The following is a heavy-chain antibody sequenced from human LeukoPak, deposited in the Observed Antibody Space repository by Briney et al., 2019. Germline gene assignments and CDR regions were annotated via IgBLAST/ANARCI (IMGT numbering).Heavy chain of an antibody. D-gene: IGHD1-26*01. CDR1: GGSFSGYY. V-gene: IGHV4-59*08. Sequence: SETLSLTCAVYGGSFSGYYWSWIRQPPGKGLEWIGHIHYSGSNNYNPSLKSRVTMFVDRSKNQISLRLSSVTAADTAVYYCARHGTVSSGSYFDYWGQGTQVTLS. J-gene: IGHJ4*02. CDR3: ARHGTVSSGSYFDY. CDR2: IHYSGSN.